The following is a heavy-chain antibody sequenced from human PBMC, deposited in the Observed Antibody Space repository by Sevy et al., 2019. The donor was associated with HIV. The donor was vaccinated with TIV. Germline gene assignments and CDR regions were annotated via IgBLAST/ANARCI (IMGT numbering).Heavy chain of an antibody. CDR3: ARDGGYSIKWYPLY. CDR1: GFAFSSHA. Sequence: GGSLRLSCAASGFAFSSHAMHWVRQAPGKGLEWVAVISYEGTETFYAASVEGRFTFSRDNSKNMLSLQINLPRPEDTAVYYCARDGGYSIKWYPLYWGHGTLVTVSS. D-gene: IGHD6-13*01. CDR2: ISYEGTET. V-gene: IGHV3-30-3*01. J-gene: IGHJ4*01.